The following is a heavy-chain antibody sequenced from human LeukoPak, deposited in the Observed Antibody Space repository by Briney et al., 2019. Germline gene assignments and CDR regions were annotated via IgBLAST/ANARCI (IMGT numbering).Heavy chain of an antibody. Sequence: SQTLSLTCAISGDSVSSNSATWNWIRQSPSRGLEWLVRTYYRSKWFDDYAASVKSRIIINLDTSKNHFSLQLNSVTPEDTAIYYCARARYCSGGSCYFGLDVWGQGTTVTVSS. CDR1: GDSVSSNSAT. D-gene: IGHD2-15*01. V-gene: IGHV6-1*01. J-gene: IGHJ6*02. CDR2: TYYRSKWFD. CDR3: ARARYCSGGSCYFGLDV.